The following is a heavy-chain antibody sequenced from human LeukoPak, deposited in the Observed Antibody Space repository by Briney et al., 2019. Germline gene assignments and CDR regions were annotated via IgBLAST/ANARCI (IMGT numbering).Heavy chain of an antibody. J-gene: IGHJ3*02. CDR2: INHSGST. D-gene: IGHD3-16*02. Sequence: PSETLSLTCAVYGGSFSGYYWSWIRQPPGKGLEWIGEINHSGSTNYNPSLKSRVTISVDTSKNQFSLKLSSVTAADTAVYYCAREIRKYRCAFDIWGQGTMVTASS. CDR1: GGSFSGYY. CDR3: AREIRKYRCAFDI. V-gene: IGHV4-34*01.